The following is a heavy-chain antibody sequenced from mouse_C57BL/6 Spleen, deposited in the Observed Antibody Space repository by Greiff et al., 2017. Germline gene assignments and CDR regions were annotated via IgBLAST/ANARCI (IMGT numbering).Heavy chain of an antibody. D-gene: IGHD2-4*01. J-gene: IGHJ3*01. V-gene: IGHV1-7*01. CDR1: GYTFTSYW. Sequence: VQLQQPGAELATPGASVKLSCKASGYTFTSYWMHWVKQRPGRGLEWIGYINPSSGSTKYNQKFKDKATLTADKSSSTAYMQLSSLTCEDSAVYYCVIYYEYDGCGYWGQGTLVTVSA. CDR2: INPSSGST. CDR3: VIYYEYDGCGY.